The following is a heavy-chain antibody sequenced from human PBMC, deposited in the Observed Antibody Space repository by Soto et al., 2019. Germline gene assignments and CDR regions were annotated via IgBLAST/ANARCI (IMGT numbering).Heavy chain of an antibody. V-gene: IGHV3-23*01. CDR3: AKVGSTWDYYYSYYYMDV. J-gene: IGHJ6*03. CDR2: ISGSGTST. Sequence: WLSLRLSCAASGFTFNNYAMNWVRQTPGMGLEWVPAISGSGTSTYHADSVRGRFTISRDNPKSTLYLQMNSLRAEDTAVYYCAKVGSTWDYYYSYYYMDVWGKGTTVTVSS. D-gene: IGHD6-13*01. CDR1: GFTFNNYA.